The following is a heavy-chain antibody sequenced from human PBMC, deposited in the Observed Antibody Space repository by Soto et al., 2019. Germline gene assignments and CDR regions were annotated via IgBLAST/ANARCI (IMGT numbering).Heavy chain of an antibody. CDR2: IIPIFGTA. CDR1: GGTFSSYA. V-gene: IGHV1-69*13. D-gene: IGHD4-17*01. CDR3: SRVVENAITVTETNWFDT. Sequence: SVKVSCKASGGTFSSYAISWVRQAPGQGLEWMGGIIPIFGTANYAQKFQGRVTITADESTSTAYMELSSLRSEDTAVYYCSRVVENAITVTETNWFDTWGQGTLVTVSS. J-gene: IGHJ5*02.